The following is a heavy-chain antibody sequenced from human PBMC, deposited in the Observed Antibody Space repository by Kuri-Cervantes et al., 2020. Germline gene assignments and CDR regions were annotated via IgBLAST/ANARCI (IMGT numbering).Heavy chain of an antibody. V-gene: IGHV1-69*13. Sequence: SVKVSCKASGYTFTGYYMHWVRQAPGQGLEWMGWIIPIFGTANYAQKFQGKVTITADESTSAAYMELSSLRSEDTAVYYCARDPATAAAHRGVDAFDIWGQGTMVTVSS. CDR1: GYTFTGYY. J-gene: IGHJ3*02. CDR3: ARDPATAAAHRGVDAFDI. D-gene: IGHD2-2*01. CDR2: IIPIFGTA.